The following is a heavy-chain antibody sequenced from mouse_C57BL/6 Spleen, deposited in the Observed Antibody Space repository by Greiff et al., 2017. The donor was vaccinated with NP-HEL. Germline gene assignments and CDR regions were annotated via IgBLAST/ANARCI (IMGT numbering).Heavy chain of an antibody. Sequence: QVQLKESGAELVRPGTSVKVSCKASGYAFTNYLIEWVKQRPGQGLEWIGVINPGSGGTNYNEKFKGKATLTADKSSSTAYMQLSSLTSEDSAVYFCARNSHYYGSSYDYFDYWGQGTTLTVSS. J-gene: IGHJ2*01. V-gene: IGHV1-54*01. D-gene: IGHD1-1*01. CDR1: GYAFTNYL. CDR3: ARNSHYYGSSYDYFDY. CDR2: INPGSGGT.